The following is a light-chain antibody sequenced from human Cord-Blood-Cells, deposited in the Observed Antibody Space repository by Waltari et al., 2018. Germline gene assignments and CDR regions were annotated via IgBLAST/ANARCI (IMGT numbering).Light chain of an antibody. V-gene: IGLV2-11*01. Sequence: QSALTQPRSVSGSPGQSVTISCPGTRGDVCGYNYVSWYRQHPGKAPKLMIYDVSKRPSGVPDRFSGSKSGNTASLTISGLQAEDEADYYCCSYAGSYTLVFGGGTKLTVL. J-gene: IGLJ2*01. CDR3: CSYAGSYTLV. CDR2: DVS. CDR1: RGDVCGYNY.